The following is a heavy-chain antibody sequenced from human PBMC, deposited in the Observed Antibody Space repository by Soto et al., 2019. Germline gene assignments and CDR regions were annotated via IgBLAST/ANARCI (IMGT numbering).Heavy chain of an antibody. V-gene: IGHV3-23*01. Sequence: GGSLRLSCAASGFIFSSYAMTWVRQAPGKGLEWVSSINSGGRTSYADSVKGRFTVSRDDSDNTLYLQMNSLRAEDTAIYHCAKYLGAVSGSTIFDFWGQGTLVTVSS. CDR2: INSGGRT. CDR1: GFIFSSYA. J-gene: IGHJ4*02. CDR3: AKYLGAVSGSTIFDF. D-gene: IGHD3-10*01.